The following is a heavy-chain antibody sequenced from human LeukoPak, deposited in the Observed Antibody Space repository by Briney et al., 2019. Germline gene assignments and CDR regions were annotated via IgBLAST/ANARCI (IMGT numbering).Heavy chain of an antibody. Sequence: PSETLSLTCTVSGGSISSYYWSWIRQPPGKGLEWIGYIYYSGSTNYNPSLRSRVTISVDTSKNQFFLKLTSVTAADTAVYFCARRPFPYFFDYWGRGTLVTVSS. V-gene: IGHV4-59*08. CDR1: GGSISSYY. CDR2: IYYSGST. CDR3: ARRPFPYFFDY. J-gene: IGHJ4*02.